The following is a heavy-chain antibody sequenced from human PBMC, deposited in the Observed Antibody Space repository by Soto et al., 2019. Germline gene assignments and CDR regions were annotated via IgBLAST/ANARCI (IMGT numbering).Heavy chain of an antibody. CDR3: ANSESQQLVGGVYFDY. CDR1: GFTFSSYA. V-gene: IGHV3-23*01. D-gene: IGHD6-13*01. CDR2: ISGSGGST. J-gene: IGHJ4*02. Sequence: GGSLRLSCAASGFTFSSYAMSWVRQAPGKGLEWVSAISGSGGSTYYADSVKGRFTISRDNSKNTLYLQMNSLRAEDTDVYYCANSESQQLVGGVYFDYWGQGTLVTVSS.